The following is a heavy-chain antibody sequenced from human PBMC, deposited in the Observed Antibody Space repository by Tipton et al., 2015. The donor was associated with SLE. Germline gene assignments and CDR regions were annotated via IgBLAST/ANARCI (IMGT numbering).Heavy chain of an antibody. Sequence: FLRLSCAASGFIFDNYAMHWVRQVPGKGLEWLSGISWNSNSISYADSVKGRFTISRDNAKNSLYLQMNILGLEDTALYYCAKGGSSSWYVLDYWGQGTLVTVSS. CDR3: AKGGSSSWYVLDY. D-gene: IGHD6-13*01. J-gene: IGHJ4*02. CDR2: ISWNSNSI. V-gene: IGHV3-9*01. CDR1: GFIFDNYA.